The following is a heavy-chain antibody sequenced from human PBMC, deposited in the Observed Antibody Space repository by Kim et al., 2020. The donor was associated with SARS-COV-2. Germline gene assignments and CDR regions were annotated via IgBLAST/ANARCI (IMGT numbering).Heavy chain of an antibody. D-gene: IGHD6-19*01. CDR2: INTNTGNP. CDR1: GYTFTSYA. CDR3: ARAEQWLGLYNWFDP. J-gene: IGHJ5*02. V-gene: IGHV7-4-1*02. Sequence: ASVKVSCKASGYTFTSYAMNWVRQAPGQGLEWMGWINTNTGNPTYAQGFTGRFVFSLDTSVSTAYLQISSLKAGDTAVYYCARAEQWLGLYNWFDPWGQGTLVTVSS.